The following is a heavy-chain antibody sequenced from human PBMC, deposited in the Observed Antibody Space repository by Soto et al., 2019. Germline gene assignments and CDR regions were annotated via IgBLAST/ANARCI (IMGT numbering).Heavy chain of an antibody. CDR2: IWYDGSNK. CDR1: GFTFSSYG. J-gene: IGHJ4*02. CDR3: ARGPSGSYFDY. V-gene: IGHV3-33*01. Sequence: QVQLVESGGGVVQPGRSLRLSCAASGFTFSSYGMHWVRQAPGKGLEWVAVIWYDGSNKYYADSVKGRFTISRDNSKNTLYLQMNSLRAEDTALYYSARGPSGSYFDYWGQGTLVTVSS. D-gene: IGHD1-26*01.